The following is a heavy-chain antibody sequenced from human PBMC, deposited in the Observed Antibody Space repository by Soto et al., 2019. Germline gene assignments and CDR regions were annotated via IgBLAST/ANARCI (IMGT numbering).Heavy chain of an antibody. Sequence: SVKVSCKASGGTFSSYAISWVRQAPGQGLEWMGGIIPIFGTANYAQKFQGRVTITADESTSTAYMELSSLRSEDTAVYYFASCSPRDYYGSGSYYLFDPWGQGTLVTVSS. CDR1: GGTFSSYA. J-gene: IGHJ5*02. V-gene: IGHV1-69*13. CDR2: IIPIFGTA. D-gene: IGHD3-10*01. CDR3: ASCSPRDYYGSGSYYLFDP.